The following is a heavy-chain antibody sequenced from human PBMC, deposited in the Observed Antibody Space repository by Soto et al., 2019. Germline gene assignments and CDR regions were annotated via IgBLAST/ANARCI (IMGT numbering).Heavy chain of an antibody. V-gene: IGHV3-11*01. CDR1: GFTFSDYY. Sequence: PGGSLRLSCAASGFTFSDYYMCWIRQAPGKGLEWVSYISSSGSIIYYADSVKGRFTISRDNAKNSLYLQLNSLRAEDTAVYYCARDLGYYASDGYFDYWGQGTVVTVSS. CDR3: ARDLGYYASDGYFDY. CDR2: ISSSGSII. D-gene: IGHD3-22*01. J-gene: IGHJ4*02.